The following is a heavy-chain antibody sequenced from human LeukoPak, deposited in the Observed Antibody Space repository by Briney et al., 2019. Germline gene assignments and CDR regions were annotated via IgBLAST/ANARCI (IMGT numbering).Heavy chain of an antibody. CDR2: FDPEDGET. D-gene: IGHD1-7*01. CDR1: GYTLTELS. Sequence: ASVKVSCKVSGYTLTELSMHWVRQAPGKGLEWMGGFDPEDGETIYAQKFQGRVTMTEDTSTDTAYMELRSLRSDDTAVYYCASSNWNSANYYTLWTSGAKGPRSSSP. CDR3: ASSNWNSANYYTLWTS. J-gene: IGHJ6*02. V-gene: IGHV1-24*01.